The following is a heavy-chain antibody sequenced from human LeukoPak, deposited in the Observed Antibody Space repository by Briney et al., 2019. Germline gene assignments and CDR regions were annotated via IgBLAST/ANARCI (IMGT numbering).Heavy chain of an antibody. J-gene: IGHJ4*02. D-gene: IGHD4-23*01. CDR1: GFPFNTYA. Sequence: GGSLRLSCSASGFPFNTYAIHWVRQAPGKGLVWVSRIASDGSSTTYADSVKGRFSISRDNAKNTLYLQMNSLRVEDTAVYYCARGRPHGNDYWGQGTLSPSPQ. V-gene: IGHV3-74*01. CDR2: IASDGSST. CDR3: ARGRPHGNDY.